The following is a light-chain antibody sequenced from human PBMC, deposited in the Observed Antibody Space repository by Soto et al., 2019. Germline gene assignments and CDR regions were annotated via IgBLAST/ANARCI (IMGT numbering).Light chain of an antibody. J-gene: IGKJ1*01. CDR3: QQYNNWPPWT. V-gene: IGKV3-15*01. CDR2: GAF. CDR1: QSVDIN. Sequence: EIVMTQSPATPSVSPGGRATLSCRASQSVDINLAWYQQRPGQSPRLLVYGAFTRATDLPARFSGRGSGTEFTLTISSLQSEDFAVYYCQQYNNWPPWTFGQGTKV.